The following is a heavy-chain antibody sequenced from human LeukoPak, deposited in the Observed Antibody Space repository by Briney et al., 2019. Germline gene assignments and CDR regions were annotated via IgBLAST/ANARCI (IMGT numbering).Heavy chain of an antibody. CDR2: IYSSGTI. V-gene: IGHV4-4*07. D-gene: IGHD3-10*01. CDR1: GGSITNFY. J-gene: IGHJ5*02. Sequence: SETLSLTCTVSGGSITNFYWSWIRQPAGTGLEWIGRIYSSGTITYNPSLERRVSMSVDTSKNQFSLKLSSVTAADTAVYYCARDSGTTGEVKFDPWGQGTLVIVSS. CDR3: ARDSGTTGEVKFDP.